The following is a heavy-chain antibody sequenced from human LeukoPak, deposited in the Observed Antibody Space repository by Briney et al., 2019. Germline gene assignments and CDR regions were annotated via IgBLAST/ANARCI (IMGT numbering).Heavy chain of an antibody. CDR3: TRGSLSGSSRDY. J-gene: IGHJ4*02. CDR1: GYAFTGYD. D-gene: IGHD1-26*01. Sequence: ASVRVSCKASGYAFTGYDINWVRQATGQELEWMGWMNPNTGDTGYAQKFQGRLTMTRNTSIDTAYMELSGLRSEDTAIYYCTRGSLSGSSRDYWGQGTLVTVSS. CDR2: MNPNTGDT. V-gene: IGHV1-8*01.